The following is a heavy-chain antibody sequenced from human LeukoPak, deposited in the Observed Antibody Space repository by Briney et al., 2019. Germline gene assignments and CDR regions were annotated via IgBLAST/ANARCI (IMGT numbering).Heavy chain of an antibody. CDR1: GYTFTGYY. CDR3: ARDSGEQWLVEDY. D-gene: IGHD6-19*01. CDR2: INAGNGNT. Sequence: GASVKVSCKASGYTFTGYYMHWVRQAPGQGLEWMGWINAGNGNTKYSQKFQGRVTITRDTSASTAYMELSSLRSEDTAVYYCARDSGEQWLVEDYWGQGTLVTVSS. J-gene: IGHJ4*02. V-gene: IGHV1-3*01.